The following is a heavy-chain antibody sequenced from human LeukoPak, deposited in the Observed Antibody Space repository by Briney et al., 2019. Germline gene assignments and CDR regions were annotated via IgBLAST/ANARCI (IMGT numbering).Heavy chain of an antibody. CDR1: GFTFSSYA. CDR3: ARHGYNYGFDY. J-gene: IGHJ4*02. CDR2: ISSNGATT. V-gene: IGHV3-64*01. D-gene: IGHD5-18*01. Sequence: GGSLRLSCAASGFTFSSYAMYWVRQAPGKGLEYVSGISSNGATTYYANSVKGRFTISRDNSKNTLYLQMGSLRAEDMAVYYCARHGYNYGFDYWGQGTLVTVSS.